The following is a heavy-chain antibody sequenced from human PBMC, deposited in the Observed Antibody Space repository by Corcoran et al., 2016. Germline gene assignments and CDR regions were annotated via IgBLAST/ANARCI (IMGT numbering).Heavy chain of an antibody. D-gene: IGHD2-2*01. CDR3: ARDEGFVVNYRFYY. CDR2: IKQDGSEK. Sequence: EVQLVESGGGLVQPGGSLRLSCAASGFTFSNYFMSWVRQAPGKGLEWVANIKQDGSEKNYVGSVKGRFTISRDNAKNSLYLQMNSLRAEDTAVYYCARDEGFVVNYRFYYWGQGTLVTVSS. J-gene: IGHJ4*02. V-gene: IGHV3-7*01. CDR1: GFTFSNYF.